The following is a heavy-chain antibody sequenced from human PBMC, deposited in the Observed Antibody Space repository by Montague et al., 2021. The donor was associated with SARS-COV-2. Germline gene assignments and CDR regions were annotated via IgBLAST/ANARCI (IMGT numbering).Heavy chain of an antibody. D-gene: IGHD3-3*01. CDR2: IYYSGST. Sequence: SETLSLTCTVSGGSISSYYWSWIRQPPGKGLEWIGYIYYSGSTNYNPSLKSRVTISVDTSKNQFSLKLSSVIAADTAVYYCARSRRITIFGVGLSNYYGMDVWGQGTTVTVSS. CDR1: GGSISSYY. CDR3: ARSRRITIFGVGLSNYYGMDV. J-gene: IGHJ6*02. V-gene: IGHV4-59*01.